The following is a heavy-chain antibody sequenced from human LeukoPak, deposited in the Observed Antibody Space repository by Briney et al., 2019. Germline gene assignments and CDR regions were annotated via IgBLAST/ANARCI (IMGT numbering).Heavy chain of an antibody. V-gene: IGHV3-30-3*01. J-gene: IGHJ4*02. CDR2: ILFDGSNK. Sequence: PGGSLRLSCAASGFTFSNYAMHWVRQAPGKGLEWVAVILFDGSNKYYADSVKGRFTISRDNSKNTLYLQMNSLRAEDTAVYYRARITYYYDNSGYYSWGQGTLVTVSS. CDR3: ARITYYYDNSGYYS. D-gene: IGHD3-22*01. CDR1: GFTFSNYA.